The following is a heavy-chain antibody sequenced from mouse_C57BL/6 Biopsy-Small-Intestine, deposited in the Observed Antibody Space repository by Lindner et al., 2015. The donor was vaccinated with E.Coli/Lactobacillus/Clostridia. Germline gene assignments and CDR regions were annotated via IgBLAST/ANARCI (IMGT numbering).Heavy chain of an antibody. CDR2: VYPYNGGT. V-gene: IGHV1-22*01. D-gene: IGHD2-3*01. CDR1: GYTFTDYN. J-gene: IGHJ3*01. CDR3: GRGTGWLLTWGFAY. Sequence: VQLQESGPELVKPGTSVKMSCEASGYTFTDYNIHWVKQSHGKSLEWIGLVYPYNGGTSYNQKFKGKATLNVNKSSSTVYMEFRSLTSEDSAVYYCGRGTGWLLTWGFAYWGQGTLVTVSA.